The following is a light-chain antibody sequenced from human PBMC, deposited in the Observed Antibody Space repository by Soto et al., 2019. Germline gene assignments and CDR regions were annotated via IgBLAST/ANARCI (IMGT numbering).Light chain of an antibody. J-gene: IGKJ1*01. CDR1: QSISSW. Sequence: DIPMTQSPSTLSASVGDRVIITCRASQSISSWLAWYQQKPGKAPKLLIYKASSLESGVPSRFSGSGSGTEFTLTISSLQPDDFATYYCQHYDSYSWTFGQGTKVEIK. CDR3: QHYDSYSWT. CDR2: KAS. V-gene: IGKV1-5*03.